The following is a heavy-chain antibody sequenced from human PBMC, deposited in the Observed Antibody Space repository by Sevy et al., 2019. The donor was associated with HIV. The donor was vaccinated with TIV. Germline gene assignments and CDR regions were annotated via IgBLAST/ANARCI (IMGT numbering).Heavy chain of an antibody. Sequence: SETLSLTCTVSGGSISSSSYYWGWIRQPPGKGLEWIGSIYYSGSTYYHPSLKSRVTISVDTSKNQFSLKLSSVTAADTAVYYCARSEYSSSNWFDPWGQGTLVTVSS. CDR1: GGSISSSSYY. V-gene: IGHV4-39*01. D-gene: IGHD6-6*01. J-gene: IGHJ5*02. CDR3: ARSEYSSSNWFDP. CDR2: IYYSGST.